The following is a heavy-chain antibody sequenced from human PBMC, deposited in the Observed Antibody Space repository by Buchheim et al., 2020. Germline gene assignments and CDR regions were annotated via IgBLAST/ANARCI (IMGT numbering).Heavy chain of an antibody. Sequence: EVQLVESGGGLVKPGGSLRLSCAASGFTFSNAWMNWVRQAPGKGLEWVGRIKSKTDGRTTDYAAPVKGRFTISRDDSKNTLNLQMNSLKTEDTAVYYCTTFSMIVVAGAPWGQGTL. CDR1: GFTFSNAW. J-gene: IGHJ5*02. D-gene: IGHD3-22*01. CDR3: TTFSMIVVAGAP. V-gene: IGHV3-15*07. CDR2: IKSKTDGRTT.